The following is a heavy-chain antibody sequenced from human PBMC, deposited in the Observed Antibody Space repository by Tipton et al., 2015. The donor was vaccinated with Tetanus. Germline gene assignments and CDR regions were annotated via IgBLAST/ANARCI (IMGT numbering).Heavy chain of an antibody. J-gene: IGHJ6*02. CDR2: IFHSGTA. V-gene: IGHV4-4*02. Sequence: TLSLTCTVSGGSIINTTWLTWVRQPPGKGLEWLGDIFHSGTAYYSPSLKSRLTISLDKSNNHLSLKMTSMNAADTAVYYCARQDKRFVGSYDAMDIWGQGTTVTVSS. CDR3: ARQDKRFVGSYDAMDI. CDR1: GGSIINTTW. D-gene: IGHD3-3*01.